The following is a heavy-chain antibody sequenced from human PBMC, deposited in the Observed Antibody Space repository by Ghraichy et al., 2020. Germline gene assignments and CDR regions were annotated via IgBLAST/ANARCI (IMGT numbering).Heavy chain of an antibody. Sequence: ASVKVSCKASGYTFTGYYMHWVRQAPGQGLEWMGWINPNSGGTNYAQKFQGRVTMTRDTSISTAYMELSRLRSDDTAVYYCARDHLVRRGMDVWGQGTTVTVSS. J-gene: IGHJ6*02. CDR2: INPNSGGT. CDR1: GYTFTGYY. V-gene: IGHV1-2*02. CDR3: ARDHLVRRGMDV. D-gene: IGHD3-10*01.